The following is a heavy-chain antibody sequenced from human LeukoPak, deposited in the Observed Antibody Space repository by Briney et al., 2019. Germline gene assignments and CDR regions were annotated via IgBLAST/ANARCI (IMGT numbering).Heavy chain of an antibody. J-gene: IGHJ4*02. Sequence: GGSLRLSCAASGFTFSSYAMSWVRQAPGKGLEWVSAISGSGGSTYYADSVKGRFTISRDNSKNTLYLQMNSLRAEDTAVYYCAKDHGRIAAAGQYFDYWGQGTLVTVSS. V-gene: IGHV3-23*01. CDR3: AKDHGRIAAAGQYFDY. D-gene: IGHD6-13*01. CDR2: ISGSGGST. CDR1: GFTFSSYA.